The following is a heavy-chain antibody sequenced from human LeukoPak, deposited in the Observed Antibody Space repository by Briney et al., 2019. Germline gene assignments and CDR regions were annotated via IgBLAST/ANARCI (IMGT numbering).Heavy chain of an antibody. CDR3: ARALHFDL. CDR2: ISDGGSTI. J-gene: IGHJ2*01. CDR1: GFTFSSYA. V-gene: IGHV3-48*03. Sequence: GGSLRLSCAASGFTFSSYAMTWVRQAPGKGLEWVSYISDGGSTIYYADSVKGRFTISRDNAKNSLYLQMNSLRAEDTALYYCARALHFDLWGRGTLVTVSS. D-gene: IGHD1-26*01.